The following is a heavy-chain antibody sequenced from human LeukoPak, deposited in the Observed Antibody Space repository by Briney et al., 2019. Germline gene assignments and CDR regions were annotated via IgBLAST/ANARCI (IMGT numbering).Heavy chain of an antibody. CDR1: GFTFSSYA. Sequence: AGGSLRLSCAASGFTFSSYAMSWVRQAPGKGLEWVSSINSSSSYIYYEDSVKGRFTISRDNVKNSVYLQMNSLRAEDTAVYYCARDYGDYGLDYWGQGTLVTVSS. V-gene: IGHV3-21*01. CDR3: ARDYGDYGLDY. D-gene: IGHD4-17*01. CDR2: INSSSSYI. J-gene: IGHJ4*02.